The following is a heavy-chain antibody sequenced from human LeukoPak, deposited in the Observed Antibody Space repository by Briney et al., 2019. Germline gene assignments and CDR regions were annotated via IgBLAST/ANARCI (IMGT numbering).Heavy chain of an antibody. CDR3: ARGRNRITMVRGVIIPYYFDY. CDR1: GGSFSGYY. D-gene: IGHD3-10*01. Sequence: SSETLSLTCAVYGGSFSGYYWSWIRQPPGKGLEWIGEINHSGSTNYNPSLKGRVTISVDTSKNQFSLKLSSVTAADTAVYYCARGRNRITMVRGVIIPYYFDYWGQGTLVTVSS. V-gene: IGHV4-34*01. J-gene: IGHJ4*02. CDR2: INHSGST.